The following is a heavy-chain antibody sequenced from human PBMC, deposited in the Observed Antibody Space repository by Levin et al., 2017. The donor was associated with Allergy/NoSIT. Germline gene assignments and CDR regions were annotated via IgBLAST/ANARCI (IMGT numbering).Heavy chain of an antibody. CDR2: IYYSGST. J-gene: IGHJ4*02. V-gene: IGHV4-59*01. D-gene: IGHD6-13*01. CDR3: ARDYSSSWYYIDY. CDR1: GDSIGSYY. Sequence: SQTLSLTCTVSGDSIGSYYWSWIRQPPGKGLEWIGYIYYSGSTNYNPSLKSRVTISVDTSKNQFSLNLSSVTAADTAIYYCARDYSSSWYYIDYWGQGTLVTVSS.